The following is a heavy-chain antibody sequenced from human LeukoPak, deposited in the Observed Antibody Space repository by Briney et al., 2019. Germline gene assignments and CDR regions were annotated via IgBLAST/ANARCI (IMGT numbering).Heavy chain of an antibody. CDR2: IKQDGSEK. CDR3: ARVSSVAGTDFDY. D-gene: IGHD6-19*01. J-gene: IGHJ4*02. Sequence: GGSLRLSCAASGFTFSSYWMSWVRQAPGKGLEWVANIKQDGSEKYYVDSVKGRFTISRDNAKNSLYLQMNSLRAEDTAVYYRARVSSVAGTDFDYWGQGTLVTVSS. CDR1: GFTFSSYW. V-gene: IGHV3-7*01.